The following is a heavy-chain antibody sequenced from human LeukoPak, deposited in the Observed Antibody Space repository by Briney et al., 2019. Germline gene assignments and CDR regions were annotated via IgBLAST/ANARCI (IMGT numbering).Heavy chain of an antibody. Sequence: PSETLSLTCTVSGGSISSYYWSWIRQPPGKGLEWIGYIYYSGSTNYNPPLKSRVTISVDTSKNQFSLKLSSVTAADTAVYYCARVPLGCSSTSCYGPGYAFDIWGQGTMVTVSS. V-gene: IGHV4-59*01. CDR3: ARVPLGCSSTSCYGPGYAFDI. CDR2: IYYSGST. J-gene: IGHJ3*02. CDR1: GGSISSYY. D-gene: IGHD2-2*01.